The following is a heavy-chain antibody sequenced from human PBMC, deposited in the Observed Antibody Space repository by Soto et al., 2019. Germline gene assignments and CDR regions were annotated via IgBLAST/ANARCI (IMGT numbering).Heavy chain of an antibody. CDR1: GFSISSPYS. Sequence: PSETLSLTCLVSGFSISSPYSWGWIRQPPGKGLEWIGSISHTGTTSYSPSLTSRVSISVDTSKSQVSLKLTSVTAADTAVYFCARVTMVIRDSDHFGVDVWGHGTTVTVSS. CDR3: ARVTMVIRDSDHFGVDV. J-gene: IGHJ6*02. D-gene: IGHD4-17*01. CDR2: ISHTGTT. V-gene: IGHV4-38-2*02.